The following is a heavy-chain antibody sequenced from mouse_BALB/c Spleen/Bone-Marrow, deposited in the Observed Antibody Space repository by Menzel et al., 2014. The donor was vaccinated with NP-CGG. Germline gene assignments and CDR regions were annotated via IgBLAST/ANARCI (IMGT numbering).Heavy chain of an antibody. Sequence: VQLQQSAAELARPGASVKLSCKASGYIFTSYTIHWIKQRPGQGLEWIGCINPSIGYTEYNQKFKDKTTLTADTSSSTTYMQLSSLTSEDSAVYYCAREGTYYAYFDYWGQGTTLTVSS. J-gene: IGHJ2*01. CDR1: GYIFTSYT. CDR2: INPSIGYT. D-gene: IGHD1-1*01. CDR3: AREGTYYAYFDY. V-gene: IGHV1-4*02.